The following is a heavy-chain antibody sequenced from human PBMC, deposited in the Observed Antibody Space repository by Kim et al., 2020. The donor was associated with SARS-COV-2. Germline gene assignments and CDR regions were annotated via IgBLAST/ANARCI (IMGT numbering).Heavy chain of an antibody. D-gene: IGHD3-10*01. J-gene: IGHJ6*02. Sequence: GGSLRLSCAASGFTFSSYSMNWVRQAPGKGLEWVSSISSSSSYIYYADSVKGRFTISRDNAKNSLYLQMNSLRAEDTAVYYCARDREFITMVRGVINQGGGMDVWGQGTTVTVSS. CDR3: ARDREFITMVRGVINQGGGMDV. CDR1: GFTFSSYS. CDR2: ISSSSSYI. V-gene: IGHV3-21*01.